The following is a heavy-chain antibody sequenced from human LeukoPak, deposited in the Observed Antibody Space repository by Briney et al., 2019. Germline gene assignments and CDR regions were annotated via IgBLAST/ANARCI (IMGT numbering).Heavy chain of an antibody. J-gene: IGHJ4*02. V-gene: IGHV1-18*01. D-gene: IGHD3-22*01. CDR1: GYTFTSYG. Sequence: ASVKVSRKASGYTFTSYGISWVRQAPGQGLEWMGWISAYNGNTNYAQKLQGRVTMTTDTSTSTAYMELRSLRSDDTAVYYCARGAMIVVGVAYFDYWGQGTLLTVSS. CDR2: ISAYNGNT. CDR3: ARGAMIVVGVAYFDY.